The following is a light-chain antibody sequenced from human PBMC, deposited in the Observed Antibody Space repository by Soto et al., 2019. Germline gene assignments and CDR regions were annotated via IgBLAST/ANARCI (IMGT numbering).Light chain of an antibody. J-gene: IGKJ1*01. Sequence: DIQMTQSPSTLSGSVGDRVTITCRASQTISSWLALYQQKPGKAPKLLIYKASTLKSGVPSRFSGSGSGTEFTLTISSLQPDDFATYHCQHYNSYSEAFGQGTKVELK. CDR1: QTISSW. CDR3: QHYNSYSEA. CDR2: KAS. V-gene: IGKV1-5*03.